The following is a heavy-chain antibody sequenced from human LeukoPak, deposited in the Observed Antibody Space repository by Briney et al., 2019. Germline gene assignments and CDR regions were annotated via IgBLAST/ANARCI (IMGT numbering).Heavy chain of an antibody. Sequence: PSQTLSLTCTVSGGSISSGGYYWSWIRQPPGKGLEWIGYIYHSGSTYYNPSLKSRVTISVGRSKNQFSLKLSSVTAADTAVYYCAGIYDSSGYYLSDAFDIWGQGTMVTVSS. V-gene: IGHV4-30-2*01. J-gene: IGHJ3*02. CDR2: IYHSGST. D-gene: IGHD3-22*01. CDR1: GGSISSGGYY. CDR3: AGIYDSSGYYLSDAFDI.